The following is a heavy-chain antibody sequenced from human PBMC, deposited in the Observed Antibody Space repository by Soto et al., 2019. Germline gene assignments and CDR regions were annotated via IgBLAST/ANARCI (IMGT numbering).Heavy chain of an antibody. CDR3: ARGGVQAVNYYYYGMDV. CDR2: ISYDGSNK. V-gene: IGHV3-30*04. J-gene: IGHJ6*02. Sequence: GGSLRLSCAASGFTFSSYAMHWVRQAPGKGLEWVAVISYDGSNKYYADSVKGRFTISRDNSKNTLYLQMNSLRAEDTAVYYCARGGVQAVNYYYYGMDVWGQGTTVTVSS. D-gene: IGHD6-19*01. CDR1: GFTFSSYA.